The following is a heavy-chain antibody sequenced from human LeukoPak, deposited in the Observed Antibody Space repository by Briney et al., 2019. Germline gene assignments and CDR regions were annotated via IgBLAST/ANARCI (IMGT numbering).Heavy chain of an antibody. V-gene: IGHV3-7*01. CDR2: IKKDGSEM. D-gene: IGHD1-26*01. CDR3: ARQETSSYNGAFDI. J-gene: IGHJ3*02. CDR1: GLIFSSYW. Sequence: TEGSLRLSCAASGLIFSSYWMSWVRQAPGKGLEWVANIKKDGSEMYYVDSVKGRFTISRDNAKNSLYLQMNSLRADDTAVYHCARQETSSYNGAFDIWGQGTMVTVSS.